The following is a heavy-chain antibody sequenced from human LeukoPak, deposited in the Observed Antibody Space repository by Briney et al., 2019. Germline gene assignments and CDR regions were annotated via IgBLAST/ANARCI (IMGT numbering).Heavy chain of an antibody. CDR3: AKVGEFYYGSGSYPDY. CDR1: GFTFCSYA. J-gene: IGHJ4*02. CDR2: ISGSGGST. Sequence: GGSLRLSCAATGFTFCSYAMRWVRPAPGNGPEWVSAISGSGGSTYYADSVKGRFTISRDNSKNTLYLQMNSLRAEDTAVYYCAKVGEFYYGSGSYPDYWGQGTLVTVSS. D-gene: IGHD3-10*01. V-gene: IGHV3-23*01.